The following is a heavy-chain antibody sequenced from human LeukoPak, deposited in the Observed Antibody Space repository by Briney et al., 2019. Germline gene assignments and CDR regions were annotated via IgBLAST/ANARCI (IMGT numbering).Heavy chain of an antibody. CDR1: GGSISSSSYY. J-gene: IGHJ4*02. Sequence: SETLSLTCTVSGGSISSSSYYWGWIRQPPGKGLEWIGSIYYSGSTYYNPSLKSRVTISVDTSKNQFSLKLSSVTAADTAVYYCARDLYYDSSGWFFDYWGQGTLVTVSS. CDR2: IYYSGST. D-gene: IGHD3-22*01. CDR3: ARDLYYDSSGWFFDY. V-gene: IGHV4-39*07.